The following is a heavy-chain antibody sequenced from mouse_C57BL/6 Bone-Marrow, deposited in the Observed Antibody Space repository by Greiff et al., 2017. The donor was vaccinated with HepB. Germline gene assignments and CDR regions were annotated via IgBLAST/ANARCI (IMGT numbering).Heavy chain of an antibody. J-gene: IGHJ2*01. CDR3: ARLPSTGPIFDY. D-gene: IGHD4-1*02. CDR2: INPNNGGT. V-gene: IGHV1-26*01. CDR1: GYTFTDYY. Sequence: VQLQQSGPELVKPGASVKISCKASGYTFTDYYMNWVKQSHGKSLEWIGDINPNNGGTSYNQKFKGKATLTVDKSSSTAYMDLRSLPSEDSAVYYCARLPSTGPIFDYWGQGTTLTVSS.